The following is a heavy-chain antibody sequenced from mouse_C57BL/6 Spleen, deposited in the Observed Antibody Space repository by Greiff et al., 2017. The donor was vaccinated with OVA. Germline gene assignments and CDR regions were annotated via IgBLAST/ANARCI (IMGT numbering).Heavy chain of an antibody. CDR3: ARKRIYDGYSYYAMDY. V-gene: IGHV1-55*01. J-gene: IGHJ4*01. CDR2: IYPGSGST. D-gene: IGHD2-3*01. Sequence: VQLQQPGAELVKPGASVKMSCKASGYTFTSYWITWVKQRPGQGLEWIGDIYPGSGSTNYNEKFKSKATLTVDTSSSTAYMQLSSLTSEDSAVYYCARKRIYDGYSYYAMDYWGQGTSVTVSS. CDR1: GYTFTSYW.